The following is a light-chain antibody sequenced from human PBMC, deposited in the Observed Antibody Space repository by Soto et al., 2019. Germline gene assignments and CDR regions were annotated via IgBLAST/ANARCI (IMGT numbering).Light chain of an antibody. J-gene: IGLJ2*01. V-gene: IGLV1-44*01. CDR2: SNN. CDR1: SSNIGSNT. Sequence: QSVLTQPPSASGTPGQRVTISCSGSSSNIGSNTVNWYQQLPGTAPKLLSYSNNQRPSGVPDRFSGSKSGTSASLAISGLQSEDEADYYCAAWDDSLNGPAFGGGTKLTVL. CDR3: AAWDDSLNGPA.